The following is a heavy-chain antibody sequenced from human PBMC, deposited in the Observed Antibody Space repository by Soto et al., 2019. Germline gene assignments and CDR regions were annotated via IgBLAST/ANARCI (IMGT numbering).Heavy chain of an antibody. CDR1: GLTLRNAW. V-gene: IGHV3-15*07. Sequence: EVQLVESGGGLVKPGGSLSLPWEASGLTLRNAWMNWVRKAPGRGLEWVGGIKSKTDGGTTDYAAPVKGRFTISRDDSKNTLYLQMNSLKTEDTAVYYCTTEVGYSYGYDWGQGTLVTVSS. D-gene: IGHD5-18*01. CDR2: IKSKTDGGTT. J-gene: IGHJ4*02. CDR3: TTEVGYSYGYD.